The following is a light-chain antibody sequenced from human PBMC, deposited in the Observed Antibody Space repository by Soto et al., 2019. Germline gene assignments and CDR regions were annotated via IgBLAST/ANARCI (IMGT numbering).Light chain of an antibody. J-gene: IGKJ1*01. CDR3: QHYDNWPMRT. Sequence: EIVMTQSSATLSVSPGESATLSCRAIQSISTNLASYQQRHGQAPRLXIYGASTRANGISVSFSRGGSWTKLTLIISSLQSADFSVYYYQHYDNWPMRTFGQGTKVDIK. CDR1: QSISTN. V-gene: IGKV3-15*01. CDR2: GAS.